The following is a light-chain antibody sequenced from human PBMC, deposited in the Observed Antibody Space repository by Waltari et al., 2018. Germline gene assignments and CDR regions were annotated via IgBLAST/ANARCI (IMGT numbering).Light chain of an antibody. CDR3: QIWDSSGEQWV. Sequence: SYVLNQPPSVSVAPGETATILCGGNRIGGKSVHWYQQKSGRAPGVVISEDSDRPSGTPERISGTNSGNTATLTISRVEVGDEADYFCQIWDSSGEQWVFGGGTRLTV. CDR1: RIGGKS. V-gene: IGLV3-21*01. CDR2: EDS. J-gene: IGLJ3*02.